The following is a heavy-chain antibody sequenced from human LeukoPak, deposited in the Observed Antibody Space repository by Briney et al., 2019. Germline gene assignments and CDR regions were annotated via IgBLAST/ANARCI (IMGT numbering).Heavy chain of an antibody. CDR3: ARDRDPPYYGMDV. D-gene: IGHD5-24*01. V-gene: IGHV3-30*03. Sequence: GGSLRLSCAASGFSFSSYGMHWVRQAPGKGLEWVAVISNDGSITKYGDSVKDRFTISRDNAKNSLYLQMNSLRAEDTAVYYCARDRDPPYYGMDVWGQGTTVTVSS. J-gene: IGHJ6*02. CDR1: GFSFSSYG. CDR2: ISNDGSIT.